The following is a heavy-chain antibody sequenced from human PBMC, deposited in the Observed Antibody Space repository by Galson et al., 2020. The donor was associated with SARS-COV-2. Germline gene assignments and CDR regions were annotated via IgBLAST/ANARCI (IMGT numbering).Heavy chain of an antibody. D-gene: IGHD6-13*01. CDR2: IYYSGST. Sequence: TLSLTCTVSGGSISSGGYYWSWIRQHPGKGLECIGYIYYSGSTYYNPSLKSRVTISVDTSKNQFSLKLNSVTAADTAVYYCARESATGTKWFDPWGQGTLVTVSS. CDR3: ARESATGTKWFDP. CDR1: GGSISSGGYY. V-gene: IGHV4-31*03. J-gene: IGHJ5*02.